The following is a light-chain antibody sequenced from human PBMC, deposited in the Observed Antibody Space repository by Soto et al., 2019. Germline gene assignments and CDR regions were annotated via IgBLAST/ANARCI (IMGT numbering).Light chain of an antibody. CDR1: QSISTY. V-gene: IGKV1-39*01. CDR2: AAS. CDR3: QQSYTTPPYT. Sequence: DIEMTQSPSSLSPSVGDRVTITCRASQSISTYLIWYQQRPGKAPTRLIYAASRLQSGVPSRFSGRGSGTDFTLTISSLQPEDFATYYCQQSYTTPPYTFGQGTKLEIK. J-gene: IGKJ2*01.